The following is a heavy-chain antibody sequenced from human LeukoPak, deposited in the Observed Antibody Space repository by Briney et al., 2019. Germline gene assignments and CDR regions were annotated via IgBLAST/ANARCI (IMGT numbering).Heavy chain of an antibody. CDR3: ASRSGTYSYYMDV. CDR1: GFTVSSNY. V-gene: IGHV3-53*01. J-gene: IGHJ6*03. Sequence: GGSLGLSCAASGFTVSSNYMSWVRQAPGKGLEWVSVIYRGDSTYYADSVKGRFTISRDKSKNTLCLQMNSLRAEDTAVYYCASRSGTYSYYMDVWGKGTTVTVSS. CDR2: IYRGDST. D-gene: IGHD2-15*01.